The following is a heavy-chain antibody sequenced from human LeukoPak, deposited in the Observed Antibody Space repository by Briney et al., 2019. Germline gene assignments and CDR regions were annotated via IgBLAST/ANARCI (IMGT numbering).Heavy chain of an antibody. CDR3: AKDRANWAIDD. CDR2: ISISSSYI. Sequence: PGGSLRLSCAASGFTFSSYSINWVRQAPGKGLEWVSSISISSSYIYYADSVKGRFTISRDEARKSIYLQMSSLRVEDTAVYYCAKDRANWAIDDWGQGTQVTVSS. V-gene: IGHV3-21*01. J-gene: IGHJ4*02. CDR1: GFTFSSYS. D-gene: IGHD7-27*01.